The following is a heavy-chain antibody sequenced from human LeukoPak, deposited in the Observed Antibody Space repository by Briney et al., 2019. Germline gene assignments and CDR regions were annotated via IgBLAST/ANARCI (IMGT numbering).Heavy chain of an antibody. V-gene: IGHV3-30*18. Sequence: PGGSLILSCAASGFTFSSYEMNWVRQAPGKGLEWVAVISYDGSNKYYADSVKGRFTISRDNSKNTLYLQMNALRAEDTAVYYCAKDVSWNWFDPWGQGTLVTVSS. CDR1: GFTFSSYE. CDR3: AKDVSWNWFDP. J-gene: IGHJ5*02. CDR2: ISYDGSNK.